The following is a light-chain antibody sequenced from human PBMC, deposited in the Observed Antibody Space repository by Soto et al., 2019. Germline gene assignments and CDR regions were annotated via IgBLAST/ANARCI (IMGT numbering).Light chain of an antibody. J-gene: IGKJ5*01. CDR2: GAS. Sequence: EIVLTQSPGTLSLSPGERATLSCRASQSVSSSYLAWYQQKPGQAPRLLIYGASSRATGIPDRFSGSGSGTDFTFTVTRLEPKDVAVYYCQQYGSSPLATFGDGTQLEI. V-gene: IGKV3-20*01. CDR3: QQYGSSPLAT. CDR1: QSVSSSY.